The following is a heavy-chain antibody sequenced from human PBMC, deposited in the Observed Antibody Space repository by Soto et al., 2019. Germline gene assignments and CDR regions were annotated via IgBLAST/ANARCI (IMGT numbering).Heavy chain of an antibody. CDR2: ISSTTNYI. J-gene: IGHJ4*02. Sequence: GGSLRLSCAASGFTYTRYSMNWVHQAPGKGLEWVSSISSTTNYIYYGDSMKGRFTISRDNAKNSLYLEMNSLRAEDTAVYYCARESEDLTSNFDYWGQGTLVTVSS. V-gene: IGHV3-21*06. CDR3: ARESEDLTSNFDY. CDR1: GFTYTRYS.